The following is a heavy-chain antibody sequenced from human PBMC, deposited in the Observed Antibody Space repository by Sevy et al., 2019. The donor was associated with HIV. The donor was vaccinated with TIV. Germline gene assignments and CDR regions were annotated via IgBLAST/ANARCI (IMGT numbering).Heavy chain of an antibody. J-gene: IGHJ4*02. Sequence: SETLSLTCTVSGGSVSSGSYYWSWIRQPPGKGLKWIGYIYYSGSTNYNPSLKSRVTISVDTSKNQFSLKLSSVTAADTAVYYCARESVTPLVFDYWGQGTLVTVSS. D-gene: IGHD2-21*02. CDR1: GGSVSSGSYY. V-gene: IGHV4-61*01. CDR2: IYYSGST. CDR3: ARESVTPLVFDY.